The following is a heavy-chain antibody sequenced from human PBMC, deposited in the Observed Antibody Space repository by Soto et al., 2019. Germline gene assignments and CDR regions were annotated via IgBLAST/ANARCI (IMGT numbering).Heavy chain of an antibody. Sequence: PGGSLRLSCAASGFTFSSYAMHWVRQAPGKGLEWVAVISYDGSNKYYADSVKGRFTISRDNSKNTLYLQMNSLRAEGTAVYYCASWSAFDIWGQGTMVTVSS. V-gene: IGHV3-30-3*01. J-gene: IGHJ3*02. CDR1: GFTFSSYA. CDR2: ISYDGSNK. CDR3: ASWSAFDI. D-gene: IGHD3-3*01.